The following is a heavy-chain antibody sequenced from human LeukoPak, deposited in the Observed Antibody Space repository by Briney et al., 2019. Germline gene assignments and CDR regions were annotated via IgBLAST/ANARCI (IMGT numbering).Heavy chain of an antibody. V-gene: IGHV4-38-2*02. CDR3: ARVSSSGYWHYFDY. Sequence: SETLSLTCTVSGYSISSGYYWGWIRQPPGKGLEWIGYIYHSGGTYYNPSLKSRVTISVDTSKSQISLNLSSVTAADTARYYCARVSSSGYWHYFDYWGQGALVTVSS. D-gene: IGHD3-22*01. CDR1: GYSISSGYY. J-gene: IGHJ4*02. CDR2: IYHSGGT.